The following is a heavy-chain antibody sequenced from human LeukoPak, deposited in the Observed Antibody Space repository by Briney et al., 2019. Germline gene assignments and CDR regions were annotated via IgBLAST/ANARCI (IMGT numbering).Heavy chain of an antibody. J-gene: IGHJ3*02. CDR3: ARVRFDAFDI. D-gene: IGHD3-3*01. Sequence: PSETLSLTCAVYGESFSGYYWSWIRQPPGKGLEWIGEINHSGSTNYNPSLKSRVTISVDTSKNQFSLKLSSVTAADTAVYYCARVRFDAFDIWGQGTMVTVSS. CDR1: GESFSGYY. CDR2: INHSGST. V-gene: IGHV4-34*01.